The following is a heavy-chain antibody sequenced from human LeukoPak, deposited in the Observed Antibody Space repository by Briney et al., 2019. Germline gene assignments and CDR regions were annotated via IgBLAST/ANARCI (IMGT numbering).Heavy chain of an antibody. CDR2: VSGSGGST. D-gene: IGHD3-3*01. J-gene: IGHJ4*02. V-gene: IGHV3-23*01. CDR3: ATGPPYYDFWSGYSYFDY. Sequence: GGSLRLSCAASGFTFSSYAMSWVRQAPGKGLEWVSAVSGSGGSTYYADSVKGRFTISRDNPKNTLYLQMNSLRAEDTAVYYCATGPPYYDFWSGYSYFDYWGQGTLVTVSS. CDR1: GFTFSSYA.